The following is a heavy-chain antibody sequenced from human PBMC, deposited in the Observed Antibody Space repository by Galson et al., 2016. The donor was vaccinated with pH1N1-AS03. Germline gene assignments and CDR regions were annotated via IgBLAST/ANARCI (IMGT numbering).Heavy chain of an antibody. Sequence: LRLSCAASGFTFSSYAMSWVRQAPGKGLEWVASIIGAGGVPYYAGSVKGRFTISRHISTNTVNLQMNNLRVEDTATYYCATDRFGEPTTWGQGTLIIVS. V-gene: IGHV3-23*01. CDR3: ATDRFGEPTT. D-gene: IGHD3-16*01. CDR2: IIGAGGVP. J-gene: IGHJ5*02. CDR1: GFTFSSYA.